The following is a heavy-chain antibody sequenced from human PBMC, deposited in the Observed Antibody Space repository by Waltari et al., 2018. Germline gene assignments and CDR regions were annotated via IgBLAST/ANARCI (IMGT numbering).Heavy chain of an antibody. Sequence: QVQLVQSGAEVKKPGASVKVSCKASGYTFTSYAMHWVRQAPGQRLEWMGWINAGNGNTKYSQKFQGRVTITRDTSASTAYMELSSLRSEDTAVYYCARDRVLLWFGELLAPGDYWGQGTLVTVSS. V-gene: IGHV1-3*01. D-gene: IGHD3-10*01. CDR3: ARDRVLLWFGELLAPGDY. CDR2: INAGNGNT. J-gene: IGHJ4*02. CDR1: GYTFTSYA.